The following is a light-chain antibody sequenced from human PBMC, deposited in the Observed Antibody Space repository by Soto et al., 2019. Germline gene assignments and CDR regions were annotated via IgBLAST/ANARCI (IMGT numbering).Light chain of an antibody. Sequence: EIVLTQSPGTLSLSPGERATLSCRASQSVSSSYLAWYQQKPGQAPRLLIYSASSRATGIPDRFSGSGSGTDFTLTISRLEPEDFAVYYCQQYGSSPPVTFGQGTK. J-gene: IGKJ1*01. CDR1: QSVSSSY. CDR3: QQYGSSPPVT. V-gene: IGKV3-20*01. CDR2: SAS.